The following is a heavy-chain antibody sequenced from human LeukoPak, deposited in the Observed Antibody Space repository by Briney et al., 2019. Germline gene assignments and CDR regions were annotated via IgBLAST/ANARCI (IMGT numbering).Heavy chain of an antibody. Sequence: VASVKVSCKASGYTFTSYGISWVRQAPGQGLEWMGWISAYNGNTNYAQKLQGRVTMTTDTSTSTAYMELRSLRSDDTAVYYCARAAVAWSYYYYGMDVWGQGTTVTVSS. D-gene: IGHD6-19*01. CDR1: GYTFTSYG. CDR3: ARAAVAWSYYYYGMDV. CDR2: ISAYNGNT. V-gene: IGHV1-18*01. J-gene: IGHJ6*02.